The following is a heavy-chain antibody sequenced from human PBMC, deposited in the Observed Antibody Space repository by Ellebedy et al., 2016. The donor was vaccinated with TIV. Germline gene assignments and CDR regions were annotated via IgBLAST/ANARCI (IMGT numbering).Heavy chain of an antibody. CDR1: GFTFSSYG. CDR2: IGTAGDT. V-gene: IGHV3-13*01. Sequence: GESLKISCAASGFTFSSYGMHWVRQATGKGLEWVSAIGTAGDTYYPGSVKGRFTISRENAKNSLYLQMNSLRAEDTGTYYCTKDQVGGDGRWVYDIWGQGTMVTVSS. CDR3: TKDQVGGDGRWVYDI. J-gene: IGHJ3*02. D-gene: IGHD3-16*01.